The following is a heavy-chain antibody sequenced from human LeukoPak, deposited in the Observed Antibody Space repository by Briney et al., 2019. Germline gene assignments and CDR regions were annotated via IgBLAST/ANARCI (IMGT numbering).Heavy chain of an antibody. J-gene: IGHJ4*02. V-gene: IGHV3-48*02. CDR1: GFTFSTYS. CDR2: ITSSGFTI. Sequence: GGSLRLSCAASGFTFSTYSMNWVRQAPGKGLEWVSYITSSGFTIYYADSVKGRFTISRDNAKNPLYLQMNSLRDDDTAVYYCARVRSSSWPLDYWGQGTLVTVSS. CDR3: ARVRSSSWPLDY. D-gene: IGHD6-13*01.